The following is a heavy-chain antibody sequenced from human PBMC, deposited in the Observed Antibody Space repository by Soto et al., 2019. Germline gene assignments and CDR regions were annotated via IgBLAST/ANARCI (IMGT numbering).Heavy chain of an antibody. CDR1: GFTFSSYG. CDR2: ISYDGSNK. J-gene: IGHJ4*02. Sequence: QVQLVESGGGVVQPGRSLRLSCAASGFTFSSYGMHWVRQAPGKGLEWVAVISYDGSNKYYADSVKGRFTISRDNSKNTLYLQMNSLRAEDTAVYYCAKESGVGAGDYWGQGTLVTVSS. D-gene: IGHD1-26*01. V-gene: IGHV3-30*18. CDR3: AKESGVGAGDY.